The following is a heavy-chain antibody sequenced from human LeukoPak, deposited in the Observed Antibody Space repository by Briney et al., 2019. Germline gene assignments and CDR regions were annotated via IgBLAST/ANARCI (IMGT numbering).Heavy chain of an antibody. D-gene: IGHD6-6*01. CDR2: ISSSSSYI. Sequence: PGGSLRLSCAASGFTFSSYSMNWVRQAPGKGLKWVSSISSSSSYIYYADSVKGRFTISRDNAKNSLYLQMNSLRAEDTAVYYCARGSEGSSLNWFDPWGQGTLVTVSS. CDR3: ARGSEGSSLNWFDP. V-gene: IGHV3-21*01. J-gene: IGHJ5*02. CDR1: GFTFSSYS.